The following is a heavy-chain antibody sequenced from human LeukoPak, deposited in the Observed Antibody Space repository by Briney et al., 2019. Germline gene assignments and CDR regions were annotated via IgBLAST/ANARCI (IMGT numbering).Heavy chain of an antibody. CDR2: VSTTGRT. V-gene: IGHV4-4*07. CDR3: ARDIAVPYYNYYYMDI. D-gene: IGHD6-19*01. Sequence: SETLSLTCTVSCGTINSFYWSWIRQPAGKGLEWIGRVSTTGRTFSKPSLSSRVTMSVDTSKNQFSLRLASVTAADTAVYYCARDIAVPYYNYYYMDIWGKGTAVTVSS. J-gene: IGHJ6*03. CDR1: CGTINSFY.